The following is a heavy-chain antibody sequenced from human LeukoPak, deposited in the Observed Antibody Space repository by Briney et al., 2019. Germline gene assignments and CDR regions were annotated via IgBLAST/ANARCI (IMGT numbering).Heavy chain of an antibody. CDR1: GFTFSSYS. CDR2: ISSSSSYI. Sequence: GGSLRLSCAASGFTFSSYSMNWVRQAPGKGLEWVSSISSSSSYIYYADSVKGRFTISRDNAKNSLYLQMNSLRAEDTAVYYCARETINYYDSSGYPDYWGQGTLVTVSS. J-gene: IGHJ4*02. CDR3: ARETINYYDSSGYPDY. V-gene: IGHV3-21*01. D-gene: IGHD3-22*01.